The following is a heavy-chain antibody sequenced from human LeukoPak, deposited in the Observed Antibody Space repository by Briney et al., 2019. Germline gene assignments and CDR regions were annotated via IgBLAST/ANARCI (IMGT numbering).Heavy chain of an antibody. V-gene: IGHV5-51*01. J-gene: IGHJ6*03. CDR3: ARQSSPPNYYYYYYMDV. CDR1: GYSFTSYW. Sequence: GESLKISCKGSGYSFTSYWIGWVRQMPGKGLEWMGIIYPGDSDTRYSPSFQGQVTISADKSISTAYLQWSSLKASDTAMYYCARQSSPPNYYYYYYMDVWGKGTTVTVSS. CDR2: IYPGDSDT.